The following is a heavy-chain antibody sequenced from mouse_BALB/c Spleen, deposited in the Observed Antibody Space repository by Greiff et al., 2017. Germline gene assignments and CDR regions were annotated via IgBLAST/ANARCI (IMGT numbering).Heavy chain of an antibody. CDR1: GFTFSSYG. D-gene: IGHD2-1*01. V-gene: IGHV5-6-3*01. CDR3: ARDGGNYVFYYFDY. CDR2: INSNGGST. Sequence: VQLKESGGGLVQPGGSLKLSCAASGFTFSSYGMSWVRQTPDKRLELVATINSNGGSTYYPDSVKGRFTISRDNAKNTLYLQMSSLKSEDTAMYYCARDGGNYVFYYFDYWGQGTTLTVSS. J-gene: IGHJ2*01.